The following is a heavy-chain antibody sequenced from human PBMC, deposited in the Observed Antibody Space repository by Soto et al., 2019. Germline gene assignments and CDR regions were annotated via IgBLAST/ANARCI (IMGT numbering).Heavy chain of an antibody. CDR2: IRRKANSYTT. J-gene: IGHJ6*02. Sequence: EVQLVESGGGLVQPGGSLRLSCAASGLIFSDYHMDWVRQAPGKGLEWVGRIRRKANSYTTEYAASVKGRFTISRDDSKNSLYLQINSLKTEDTAVYYCAMLGGWSGVSNDMDVWGQGTTVTVSS. CDR3: AMLGGWSGVSNDMDV. V-gene: IGHV3-72*01. D-gene: IGHD6-19*01. CDR1: GLIFSDYH.